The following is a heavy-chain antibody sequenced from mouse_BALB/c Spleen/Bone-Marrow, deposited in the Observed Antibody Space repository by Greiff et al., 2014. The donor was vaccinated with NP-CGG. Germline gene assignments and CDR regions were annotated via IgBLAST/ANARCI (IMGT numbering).Heavy chain of an antibody. D-gene: IGHD1-1*01. CDR3: TRSPITTVVAETMDY. CDR1: GYTFTSYW. V-gene: IGHV1S22*01. Sequence: KQSGSELVRPGASVKLSCKASGYTFTSYWMHWVKQRPGQGLEWIGNIYLGSGSTNYDEKFKTKATLTVDTSSSTAYMQLSSLTSEDSAVYYCTRSPITTVVAETMDYWGQGTSVTVSS. CDR2: IYLGSGST. J-gene: IGHJ4*01.